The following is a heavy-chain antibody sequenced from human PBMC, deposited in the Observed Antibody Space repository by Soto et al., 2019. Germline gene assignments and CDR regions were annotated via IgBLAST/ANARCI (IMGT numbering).Heavy chain of an antibody. CDR2: ISGSGGST. D-gene: IGHD5-18*01. CDR3: AKDVDTAMEYYHYYYGMDV. Sequence: SLRLSCAATGFSFSSYAMSWVRQAPGKGLEWVSAISGSGGSTYYADSVKGRFTISRDNSKTTLYLQMNSLRAEDTAVYYCAKDVDTAMEYYHYYYGMDVWGQGTTVTVSS. CDR1: GFSFSSYA. J-gene: IGHJ6*02. V-gene: IGHV3-23*01.